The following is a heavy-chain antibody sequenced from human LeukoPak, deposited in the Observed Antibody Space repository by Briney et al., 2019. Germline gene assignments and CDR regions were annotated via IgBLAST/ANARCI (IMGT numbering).Heavy chain of an antibody. CDR3: ARSPSTGGASRWFDP. Sequence: PSETLPLTCTVSGGSISSYYWNWIRQPPGTGLEWIGHIHYSGSTKYNPSLKGRVTISLDTSKNQFSLILSSVTAADTAVYYCARSPSTGGASRWFDPWGQGTLVTVSS. J-gene: IGHJ5*02. CDR1: GGSISSYY. D-gene: IGHD2-8*02. CDR2: IHYSGST. V-gene: IGHV4-59*08.